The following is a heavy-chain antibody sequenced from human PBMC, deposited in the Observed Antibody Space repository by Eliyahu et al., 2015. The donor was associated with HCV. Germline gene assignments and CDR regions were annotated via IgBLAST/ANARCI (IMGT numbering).Heavy chain of an antibody. D-gene: IGHD5-18*01. CDR3: TRTWIQLWTQRDY. J-gene: IGHJ4*02. CDR1: GFTFSNAW. Sequence: EVQLVESGGGLVKPGGSLRLSCAASGFTFSNAWMSWVRQAPGKGLXGVGRIKSKTDGGTTDYAAPVKGRFTISRDDSKNTLYLQMNSLKTEDTAVYYCTRTWIQLWTQRDYWGQGTLVTVSS. CDR2: IKSKTDGGTT. V-gene: IGHV3-15*01.